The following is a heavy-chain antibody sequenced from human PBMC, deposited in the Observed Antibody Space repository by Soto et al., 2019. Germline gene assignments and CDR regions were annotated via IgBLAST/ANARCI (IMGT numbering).Heavy chain of an antibody. D-gene: IGHD2-21*02. CDR3: ARGGHVVVVTAALDY. Sequence: QVQLMQSGAEVKKPGASVKVSGKASGDTFSDYDIHWVRQASGQGLEWMGTVNPSGGHTTYAQHFVGRVTMTRDTSTSTLYMELTSLTSDATAVYYCARGGHVVVVTAALDYWGQGTLVTVSS. J-gene: IGHJ4*02. V-gene: IGHV1-46*01. CDR2: VNPSGGHT. CDR1: GDTFSDYD.